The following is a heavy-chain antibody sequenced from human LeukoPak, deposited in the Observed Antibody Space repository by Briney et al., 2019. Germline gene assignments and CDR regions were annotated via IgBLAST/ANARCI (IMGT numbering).Heavy chain of an antibody. J-gene: IGHJ4*02. D-gene: IGHD2-15*01. CDR1: GFTFSSYA. V-gene: IGHV3-23*01. Sequence: GGSLRLSCAASGFTFSSYAMSWVCQAPGKGLEWVSAISGSGGSTNYADSVKGRFTISRDNSKNTMNLQMNSLRAEDTAVYYCAKRIPGGPNDYWGQGTLVTVSS. CDR3: AKRIPGGPNDY. CDR2: ISGSGGST.